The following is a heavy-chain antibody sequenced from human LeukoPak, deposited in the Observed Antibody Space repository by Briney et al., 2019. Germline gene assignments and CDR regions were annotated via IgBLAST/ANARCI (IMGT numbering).Heavy chain of an antibody. V-gene: IGHV4-61*02. CDR1: GGSISSGSYY. J-gene: IGHJ4*02. CDR2: IYTSGST. Sequence: PSETLSLTCTVSGGSISSGSYYWSWIRQPAGKGRGWIGRIYTSGSTNYNPSLKSRVTISVDTSKNQFSLKLSSVTAADTAVYYCARDRGYGDSIDYWGQGTLVTVSS. D-gene: IGHD4-17*01. CDR3: ARDRGYGDSIDY.